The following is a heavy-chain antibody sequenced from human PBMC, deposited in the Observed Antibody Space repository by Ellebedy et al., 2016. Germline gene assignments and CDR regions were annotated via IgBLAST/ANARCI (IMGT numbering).Heavy chain of an antibody. Sequence: ASVKVSXXASGYTFTSYYMHWVRQAPGQGLEWMGVINPSGGRTDYSQKFQGRVTMTRDTSTSTVYMELSSLRSEDTAVYYCARGDAYSGSYYGPDYWGQGTLVTVSS. CDR1: GYTFTSYY. V-gene: IGHV1-46*01. CDR3: ARGDAYSGSYYGPDY. J-gene: IGHJ4*02. CDR2: INPSGGRT. D-gene: IGHD1-26*01.